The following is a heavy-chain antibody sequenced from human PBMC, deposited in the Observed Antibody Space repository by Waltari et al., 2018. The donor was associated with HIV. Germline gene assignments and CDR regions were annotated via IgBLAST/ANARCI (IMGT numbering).Heavy chain of an antibody. J-gene: IGHJ4*02. CDR2: INSDTGAT. Sequence: QVQLVQSGAEVKKPGASVKVSCTASGYTFTDYYVQWVRQAPGQGLEWMGWINSDTGATYYRQRFQGRVSMTRDTSINTAYMELRRLTSDDTATYYCARDVDVGATDYWGQGTLVTVSS. CDR1: GYTFTDYY. V-gene: IGHV1-2*02. D-gene: IGHD1-26*01. CDR3: ARDVDVGATDY.